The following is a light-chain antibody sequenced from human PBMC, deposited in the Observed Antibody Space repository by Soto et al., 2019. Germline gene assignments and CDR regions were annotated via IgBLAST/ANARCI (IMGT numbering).Light chain of an antibody. CDR1: QSVSSN. Sequence: EIVMTQSPATLSVSPGERATLSCRASQSVSSNLAWYQQKPGQAPRLLIYGASTRATGIPARFSGSGSGTEFTLTIGSLQSEDFAVYYCQQDNNWPPWTFGQGTKVEIK. CDR3: QQDNNWPPWT. J-gene: IGKJ1*01. CDR2: GAS. V-gene: IGKV3-15*01.